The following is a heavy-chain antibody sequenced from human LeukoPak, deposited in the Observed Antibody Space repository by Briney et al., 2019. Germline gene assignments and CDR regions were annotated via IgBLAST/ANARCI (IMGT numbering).Heavy chain of an antibody. D-gene: IGHD2-8*01. J-gene: IGHJ4*02. CDR2: IKQNGSEI. V-gene: IGHV3-7*01. Sequence: GGSLRLSCAASGFTFSRNWMSWVRQAPGKGLEWVANIKQNGSEITYVDSVEGRFTISRDNAQNSLYLQMNSLRVEGTAVYYCADPGVGYWGQGTLVTVSA. CDR1: GFTFSRNW. CDR3: ADPGVGY.